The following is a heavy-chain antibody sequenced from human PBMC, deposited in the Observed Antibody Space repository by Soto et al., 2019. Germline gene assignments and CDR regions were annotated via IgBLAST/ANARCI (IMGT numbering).Heavy chain of an antibody. CDR1: GGSISSGGYY. J-gene: IGHJ4*02. CDR3: ARIRSDYYDSSGYYLDY. Sequence: QVQLQESGPGLVKPSQTLSLTCTVSGGSISSGGYYWSWIRQHPGKGLEWIGYIYYSGSTYYNPSLKSRVTISVDPSKNQFSLKLSSVTAADTAVYYCARIRSDYYDSSGYYLDYWGQGTLVTVSS. CDR2: IYYSGST. V-gene: IGHV4-31*03. D-gene: IGHD3-22*01.